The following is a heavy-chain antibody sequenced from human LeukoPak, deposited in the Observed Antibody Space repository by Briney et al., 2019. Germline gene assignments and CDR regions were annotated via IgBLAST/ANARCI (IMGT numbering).Heavy chain of an antibody. CDR3: ARGTYCGGDCYSGYYYYYYMDV. D-gene: IGHD2-21*02. Sequence: SQTLSLTCAISGDSVSSNSAAWNWIRQSPSRGLEWLGRTYYRSKWYNDYAVSVKSRITINPDTSKNQFSLQLNSVTPGDTAVYYCARGTYCGGDCYSGYYYYYYMDVWGKGTTVTISS. J-gene: IGHJ6*03. V-gene: IGHV6-1*01. CDR2: TYYRSKWYN. CDR1: GDSVSSNSAA.